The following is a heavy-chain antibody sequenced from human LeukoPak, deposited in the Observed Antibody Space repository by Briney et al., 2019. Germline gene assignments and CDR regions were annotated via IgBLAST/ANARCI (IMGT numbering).Heavy chain of an antibody. D-gene: IGHD3-22*01. J-gene: IGHJ2*01. CDR1: GGSISSSSYY. CDR2: IYTSGST. V-gene: IGHV4-61*02. CDR3: ARYYYDSSGFNWYFDL. Sequence: SETLSLTCTVSGGSISSSSYYWSWIRQPAGKGLEWIGRIYTSGSTNYNPSLKSRVTMSVDTSKNQFSLKLSSVTAADTAVYYCARYYYDSSGFNWYFDLWGRGTLVTVSS.